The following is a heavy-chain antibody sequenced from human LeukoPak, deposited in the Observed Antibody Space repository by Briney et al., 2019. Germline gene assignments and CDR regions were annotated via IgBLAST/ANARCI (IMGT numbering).Heavy chain of an antibody. Sequence: SGTLSLTCAVSGGSISSSNWWSWVRQPPGKGLEWIGEVYHSGSTNYNPSLKSRVTISVDKSKNQFSLKLSSVTAADTAVYYCARAYGDYEDYYYYGMDVWGQGTTVTVSS. CDR3: ARAYGDYEDYYYYGMDV. CDR2: VYHSGST. D-gene: IGHD4-17*01. J-gene: IGHJ6*02. CDR1: GGSISSSNW. V-gene: IGHV4-4*02.